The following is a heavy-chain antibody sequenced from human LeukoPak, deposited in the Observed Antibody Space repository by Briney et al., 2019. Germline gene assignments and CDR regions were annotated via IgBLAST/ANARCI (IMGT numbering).Heavy chain of an antibody. CDR3: ARGKWELLRPYFDY. D-gene: IGHD1-26*01. CDR2: MSYDGSSK. CDR1: GFTFSSYG. V-gene: IGHV3-30*19. J-gene: IGHJ4*02. Sequence: GTSLRLSCAASGFTFSSYGMHWVRQAPGKGLEWVAVMSYDGSSKYYADSVKGRFTISRDNSKNTLYLQMNSLRAEDTAVYYCARGKWELLRPYFDYWGQGTLVTVSS.